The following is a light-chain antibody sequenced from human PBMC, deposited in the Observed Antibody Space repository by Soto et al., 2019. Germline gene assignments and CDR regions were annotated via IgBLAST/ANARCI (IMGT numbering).Light chain of an antibody. CDR1: SSDVGGYNY. J-gene: IGLJ1*01. Sequence: QSALTQPASVSGSRGQSITISCTGTSSDVGGYNYVSWYQQHPGKAPKLMIYDVSNRPSGVSNRFSGSKSGNTASLTISGLQAEDEADYYCSSYTSSSTLACVFGTGTKLTVL. V-gene: IGLV2-14*01. CDR2: DVS. CDR3: SSYTSSSTLACV.